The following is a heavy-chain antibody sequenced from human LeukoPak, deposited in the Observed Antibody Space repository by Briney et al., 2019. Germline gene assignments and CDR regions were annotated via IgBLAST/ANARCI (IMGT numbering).Heavy chain of an antibody. V-gene: IGHV3-74*01. CDR1: GFTFSTYL. CDR3: ARGRYYDMDV. CDR2: IDSDGSTT. Sequence: GGSLGLSCAASGFTFSTYLVHWVCQAPGKGLVWVSRIDSDGSTTTYADSVKGRFTISRDNAKDTLFLQMNSLRAEDTAVYFCARGRYYDMDVWGQGSTVSVSS. J-gene: IGHJ6*02.